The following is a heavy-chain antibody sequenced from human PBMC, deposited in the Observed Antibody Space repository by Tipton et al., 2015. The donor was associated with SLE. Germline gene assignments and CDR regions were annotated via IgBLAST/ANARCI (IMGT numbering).Heavy chain of an antibody. CDR2: MDGTGGT. CDR1: GGSISSGGYH. J-gene: IGHJ3*01. CDR3: ARSLETLDV. V-gene: IGHV4-61*02. Sequence: TLSLTCTVSGGSISSGGYHWNWIRQPAGKGLEWIGRMDGTGGTYYNPSLNSRVTISLDTSKNQFSLNLRSMTAADTAVYYCARSLETLDVWGQGTMVTVSS. D-gene: IGHD3-3*01.